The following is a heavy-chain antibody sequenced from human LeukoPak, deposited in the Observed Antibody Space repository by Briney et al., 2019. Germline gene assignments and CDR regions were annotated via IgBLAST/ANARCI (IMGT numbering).Heavy chain of an antibody. CDR1: GGSFSGYY. Sequence: SETLSLTCAVYGGSFSGYYWSWIRQPPGKGLEWIGEINHSGSTNYNPSLKSRVTISVDTSKNQFSLKLSSVTAADTAVYYCARVGITMVRGVSSYYYYYMDVWGKGTTVTVSS. V-gene: IGHV4-34*01. D-gene: IGHD3-10*01. CDR2: INHSGST. J-gene: IGHJ6*03. CDR3: ARVGITMVRGVSSYYYYYMDV.